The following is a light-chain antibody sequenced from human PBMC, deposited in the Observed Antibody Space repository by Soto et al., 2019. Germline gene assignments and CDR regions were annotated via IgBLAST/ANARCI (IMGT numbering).Light chain of an antibody. J-gene: IGLJ1*01. V-gene: IGLV2-23*02. CDR2: DVT. CDR3: CSFAGSFSYV. Sequence: QSVLTQPASVSGSPGQSITISCTGTSSDVGSYNLVSWYQQHPGKAPKLIIYDVTERPAGVPDRFSGSKSGNTASLTISGLQAEDEADYSCCSFAGSFSYVFGGGTKVTVL. CDR1: SSDVGSYNL.